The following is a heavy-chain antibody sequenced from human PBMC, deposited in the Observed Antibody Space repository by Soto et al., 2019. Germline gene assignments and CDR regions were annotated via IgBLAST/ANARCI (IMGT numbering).Heavy chain of an antibody. CDR1: GDSISSSNYY. CDR3: ARRSGYNFYYNYYGMDV. CDR2: IYYSGST. D-gene: IGHD3-22*01. Sequence: SETLSLTCTVSGDSISSSNYYWVWIRQPPGKGLEWIGSIYYSGSTYYNPSLKSRVTISVDTSKNQFSLKLSSVTAADTAVYYCARRSGYNFYYNYYGMDVWGQGTTVTLSS. V-gene: IGHV4-39*01. J-gene: IGHJ6*02.